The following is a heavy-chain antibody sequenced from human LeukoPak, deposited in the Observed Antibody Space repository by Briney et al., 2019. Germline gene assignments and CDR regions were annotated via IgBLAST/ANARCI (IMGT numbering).Heavy chain of an antibody. J-gene: IGHJ5*02. CDR1: GYTFTSYA. V-gene: IGHV1-3*01. D-gene: IGHD2-2*01. Sequence: ASVKVSCKASGYTFTSYAMHWVRQAPGQRLEWMGWINAGNGNTKYSQKFQGRVTITRDTSASTAYMELSSLGSEDTAVYYCARGRDYYCSSTSCYSLGWFDPWGQGTLVTVSS. CDR3: ARGRDYYCSSTSCYSLGWFDP. CDR2: INAGNGNT.